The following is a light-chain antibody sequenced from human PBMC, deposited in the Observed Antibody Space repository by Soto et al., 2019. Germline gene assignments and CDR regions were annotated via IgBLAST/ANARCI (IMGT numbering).Light chain of an antibody. CDR3: QKCDCLPI. Sequence: DIQMTQSPSSLSASVGERVTITCQASHDITSYLNWYQHKPGKAPKLLIYDASMLEAGVPSRFSGSGSGTDFTFTISSLQPEAVATYYCQKCDCLPIFGAGTTVDFK. CDR2: DAS. CDR1: HDITSY. V-gene: IGKV1-33*01. J-gene: IGKJ3*01.